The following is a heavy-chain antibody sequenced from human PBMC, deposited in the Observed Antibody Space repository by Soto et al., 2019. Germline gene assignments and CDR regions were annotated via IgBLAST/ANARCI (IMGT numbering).Heavy chain of an antibody. Sequence: QLQLVESGGGVVQPGKSLRLSCSGSGFMFKNYAFHWVRQAPGRGLEWLAYIFYDGSSIGYADSVKGRFTVSRDNSEGMLYLQMNSLRAEDTGVYFCAKAMTMTLARIFGMDVWGQGTTVTVSS. CDR2: IFYDGSSI. D-gene: IGHD3-3*01. V-gene: IGHV3-33*06. CDR3: AKAMTMTLARIFGMDV. J-gene: IGHJ6*02. CDR1: GFMFKNYA.